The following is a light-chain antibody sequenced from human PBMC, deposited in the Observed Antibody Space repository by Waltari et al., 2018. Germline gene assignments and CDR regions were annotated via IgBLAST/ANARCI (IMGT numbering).Light chain of an antibody. CDR1: QPIRDY. CDR2: AAS. CDR3: QQTYSSPYT. J-gene: IGKJ2*01. Sequence: DIQMTQSPSSLSASVGDRVTITCRASQPIRDYLNWYQQKPGKAPELLIYAASSLQSGFPSTFSATGSGTDFTLTITNLQPEDFATYFCQQTYSSPYTFGQGTKL. V-gene: IGKV1-39*01.